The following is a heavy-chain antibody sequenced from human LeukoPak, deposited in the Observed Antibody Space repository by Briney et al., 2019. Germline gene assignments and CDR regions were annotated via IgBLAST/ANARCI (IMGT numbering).Heavy chain of an antibody. CDR1: GYTFTSYG. CDR3: AREGLRFLEWLSSYYMDV. Sequence: ASVKVSCKASGYTFTSYGISWVRQAPGQGLEWMGWISAYNGNTNYAQKLQGRVTMTTDTSTSTAYMELRSLRSDDTAVYYCAREGLRFLEWLSSYYMDVWGKGTTVTVSS. D-gene: IGHD3-3*01. V-gene: IGHV1-18*01. J-gene: IGHJ6*03. CDR2: ISAYNGNT.